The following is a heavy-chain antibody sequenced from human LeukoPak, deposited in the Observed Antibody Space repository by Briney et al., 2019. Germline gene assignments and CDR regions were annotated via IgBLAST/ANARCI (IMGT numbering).Heavy chain of an antibody. D-gene: IGHD2-2*01. CDR1: GGSFSGYY. CDR3: ARSAAQGYYYYYMDV. Sequence: PSETLSLTCAVYGGSFSGYYWSWIRQPPGKGLEWIGEINHSGSTNYNPSLKSRVTISVDTSKNQFSLKLSSVTAADTAVYYCARSAAQGYYYYYMDVWGKGTTVTVSS. CDR2: INHSGST. J-gene: IGHJ6*03. V-gene: IGHV4-34*01.